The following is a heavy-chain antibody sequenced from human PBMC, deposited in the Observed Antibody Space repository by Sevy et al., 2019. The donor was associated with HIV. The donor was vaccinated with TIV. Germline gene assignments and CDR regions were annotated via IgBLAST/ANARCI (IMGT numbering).Heavy chain of an antibody. CDR3: ARDRKVLLVVYAIPFDAFDI. CDR1: GFTFSNHA. Sequence: GGSLRLSYTASGFTFSNHAMHWVRQGPGKGPEWVAFIRNDGSHDYYADSVKGRFTISRDNSKNTLYLQMNSLRPEDTAVYYCARDRKVLLVVYAIPFDAFDIWGQGTMVTVSS. J-gene: IGHJ3*02. V-gene: IGHV3-30*02. D-gene: IGHD2-8*02. CDR2: IRNDGSHD.